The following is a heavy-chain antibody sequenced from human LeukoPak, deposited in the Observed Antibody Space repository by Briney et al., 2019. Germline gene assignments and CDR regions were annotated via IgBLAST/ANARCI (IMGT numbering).Heavy chain of an antibody. D-gene: IGHD4-11*01. CDR1: GGSFSGYY. CDR3: ASGNDYPYYYYYMYV. J-gene: IGHJ6*03. CDR2: INHSGST. Sequence: PSETLSLTCAIYGGSFSGYYWSWIRQPPGKGLEWIGEINHSGSTNYNPSLKSRVTISVDTSKNQFSLKLSSVTAADTAVYYCASGNDYPYYYYYMYVWGKGTTVTVSS. V-gene: IGHV4-34*01.